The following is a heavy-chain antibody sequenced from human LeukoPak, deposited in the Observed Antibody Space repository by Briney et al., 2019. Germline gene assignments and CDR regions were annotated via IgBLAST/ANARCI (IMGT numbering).Heavy chain of an antibody. Sequence: GESLQISCKGSGYSFIHFWIGWVRRMPGKGLEWMGIIYPDDSNTSYSPSFQGQVTISADKSINTAYLQWSSLKASDTAMYYCARQKIIVVTVHDAFDIWGQGTMVTVSS. D-gene: IGHD2/OR15-2a*01. CDR3: ARQKIIVVTVHDAFDI. V-gene: IGHV5-51*01. CDR2: IYPDDSNT. CDR1: GYSFIHFW. J-gene: IGHJ3*02.